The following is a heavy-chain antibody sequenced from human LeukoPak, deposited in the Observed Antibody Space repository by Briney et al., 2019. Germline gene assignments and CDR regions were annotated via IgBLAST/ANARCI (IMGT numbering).Heavy chain of an antibody. J-gene: IGHJ5*02. Sequence: GGSLRLSCAASGFTFSSYSMNWVRQAPGKGLEWVSYISSSSSTIYYADSVKGRFTISRDNAKNSLYLQMNSLRAEDTAVYYFAGGRHSPGGTAPSWFDPWGQGTLVTVSS. V-gene: IGHV3-48*04. D-gene: IGHD6-13*01. CDR1: GFTFSSYS. CDR2: ISSSSSTI. CDR3: AGGRHSPGGTAPSWFDP.